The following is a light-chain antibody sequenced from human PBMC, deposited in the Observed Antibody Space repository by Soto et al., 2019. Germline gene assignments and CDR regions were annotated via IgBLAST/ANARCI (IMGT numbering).Light chain of an antibody. CDR2: AAS. Sequence: DIQMTQSPSSLSASVGDRVTITCRASQSISRYLNWYQQQPGKARKLVIYAASSLQSGVPSRFSGSGPGTDFTLTISSRQPEYVATYYCQLRYSTRMFAFDQGTKLEIK. CDR1: QSISRY. V-gene: IGKV1-39*01. CDR3: QLRYSTRMFA. J-gene: IGKJ2*01.